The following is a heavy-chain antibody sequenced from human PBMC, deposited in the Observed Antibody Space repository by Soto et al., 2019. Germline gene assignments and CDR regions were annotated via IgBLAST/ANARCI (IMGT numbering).Heavy chain of an antibody. CDR3: AREIAAAGTDYFDY. D-gene: IGHD6-13*01. Sequence: SETLSLTCTVSGGSISSGGYYWSWNRQHPGKGLEWIGYIYYSGSTYYNPSLKSRVTISVDTSKNQFSLKLSSVTAADTAVYYCAREIAAAGTDYFDYWGQGTLVTVSS. CDR2: IYYSGST. CDR1: GGSISSGGYY. J-gene: IGHJ4*02. V-gene: IGHV4-31*03.